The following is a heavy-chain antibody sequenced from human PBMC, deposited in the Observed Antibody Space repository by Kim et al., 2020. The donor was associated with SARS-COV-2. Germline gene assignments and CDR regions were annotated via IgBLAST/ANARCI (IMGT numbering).Heavy chain of an antibody. Sequence: ASVKVSCKTSGYNFTNYPLNWVRQGPGQGLAWMGWIHTKTGNPTYAPGFRSRLVFSLDTFVNTAFLQINNLKDADSGVYYCARIAGLDHWGQGSLLTDSS. V-gene: IGHV7-4-1*02. J-gene: IGHJ4*02. CDR3: ARIAGLDH. D-gene: IGHD2-21*01. CDR1: GYNFTNYP. CDR2: IHTKTGNP.